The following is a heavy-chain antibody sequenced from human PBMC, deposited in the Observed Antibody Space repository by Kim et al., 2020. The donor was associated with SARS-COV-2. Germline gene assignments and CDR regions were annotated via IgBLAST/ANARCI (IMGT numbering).Heavy chain of an antibody. Sequence: GGSLRLSCAASGFTFSSYWMSWVRQAPGKGLEWVANIKQDGSEIYYVDSVKGRFTISRDNAKNSLYLQMNSLRAEDTAVYYCARCPRWPSKYSPADYWGQGTLVTVSS. CDR2: IKQDGSEI. CDR3: ARCPRWPSKYSPADY. CDR1: GFTFSSYW. J-gene: IGHJ4*02. D-gene: IGHD5-12*01. V-gene: IGHV3-7*01.